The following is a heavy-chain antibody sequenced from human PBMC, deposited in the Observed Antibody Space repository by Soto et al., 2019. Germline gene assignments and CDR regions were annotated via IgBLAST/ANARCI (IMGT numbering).Heavy chain of an antibody. V-gene: IGHV1-69*06. CDR3: ARERYSSGCYYYGMDV. D-gene: IGHD6-19*01. CDR2: IIPIFGTA. J-gene: IGHJ6*02. CDR1: GGTFSSYA. Sequence: QVHLVQSGAEVKKPGSSVKVSCKASGGTFSSYAISWVRQAPGQGLEWMGGIIPIFGTANYAQKFQGRVTITADKSTSTAYMELSILRSEHTAVYYCARERYSSGCYYYGMDVWGQGTTVTVSS.